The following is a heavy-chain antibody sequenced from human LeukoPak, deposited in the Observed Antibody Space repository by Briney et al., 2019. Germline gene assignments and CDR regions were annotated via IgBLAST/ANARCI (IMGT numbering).Heavy chain of an antibody. V-gene: IGHV3-30*18. Sequence: GGSLRLSCAASGFTFSSYGMHWVRQAPGKGLEWAAVISYDGSNKYYADSVKGRFTISRDNSKNTLYLQMNSLRAEDTAVYYCAKDGSSSSSWYYYYMDVWGKGTTVTVSS. CDR3: AKDGSSSSSWYYYYMDV. CDR1: GFTFSSYG. J-gene: IGHJ6*03. CDR2: ISYDGSNK. D-gene: IGHD6-6*01.